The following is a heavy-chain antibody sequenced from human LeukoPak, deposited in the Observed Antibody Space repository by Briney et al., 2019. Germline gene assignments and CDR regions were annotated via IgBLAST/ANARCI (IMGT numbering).Heavy chain of an antibody. D-gene: IGHD3-10*01. CDR2: IYYDGTT. Sequence: PSETLSLTCSVSGGAIRSSSYYWGWIRQPPGKGLEWIGTIYYDGTTYYNPSLKSRVTISVDTSTNQFSLKLISVTAADTAVYYCARHSEYYSGSGSASGYFDCWGQGTLVTVSS. J-gene: IGHJ4*02. CDR1: GGAIRSSSYY. CDR3: ARHSEYYSGSGSASGYFDC. V-gene: IGHV4-39*01.